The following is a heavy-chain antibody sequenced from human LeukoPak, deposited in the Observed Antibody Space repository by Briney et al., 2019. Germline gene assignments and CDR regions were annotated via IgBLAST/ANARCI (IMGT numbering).Heavy chain of an antibody. CDR3: AKGSGYSSSWTFDY. J-gene: IGHJ4*02. D-gene: IGHD6-13*01. Sequence: GGSLRLSCATSGFTFSSYGMHWVRQAPGKGLEWVAVISYDGSNKYYADSVKGRFTISRDNSKNTVYLQMNSLRAEDTAVYYCAKGSGYSSSWTFDYWGQGTLVTVSS. CDR2: ISYDGSNK. V-gene: IGHV3-30*18. CDR1: GFTFSSYG.